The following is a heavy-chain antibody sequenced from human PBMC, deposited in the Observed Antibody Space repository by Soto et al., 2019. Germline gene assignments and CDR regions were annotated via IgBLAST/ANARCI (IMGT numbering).Heavy chain of an antibody. CDR3: ATPGIPAAGTDY. V-gene: IGHV3-21*01. Sequence: PGGSLRLSCATSGFTFSSYSMNWVRQAPGKGLEWVSSISKSSTDIYYADSVKGRFTISRDNAKNSLYLQMNSLRADDTAVYYCATPGIPAAGTDYWGQGTLVTVPQ. D-gene: IGHD6-13*01. CDR1: GFTFSSYS. CDR2: ISKSSTDI. J-gene: IGHJ4*02.